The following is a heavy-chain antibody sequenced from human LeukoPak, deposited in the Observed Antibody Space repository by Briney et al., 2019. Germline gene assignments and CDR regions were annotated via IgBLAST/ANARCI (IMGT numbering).Heavy chain of an antibody. CDR3: AKYGTRGWVIDY. J-gene: IGHJ4*02. CDR1: GGSISSNY. D-gene: IGHD6-19*01. V-gene: IGHV4-59*08. CDR2: IYYTGGT. Sequence: SETLSLTCTVSGGSISSNYWSWIQQPPGKGLECIGYIYYTGGTNYNPSLKSRVTISVDTSKNQFSLKLRSVPAADTAVYFCAKYGTRGWVIDYWGQGTLVTVSS.